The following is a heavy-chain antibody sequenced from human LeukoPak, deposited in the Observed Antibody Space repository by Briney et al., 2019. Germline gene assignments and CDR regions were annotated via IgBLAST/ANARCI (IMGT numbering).Heavy chain of an antibody. CDR3: ARFLEFRYCSSTSCYRFDY. CDR1: GGTFSSYA. V-gene: IGHV1-18*01. D-gene: IGHD2-2*01. CDR2: ISAYNGNT. Sequence: GASVKVSCKASGGTFSSYAISWVRQAPGQGLEWMGWISAYNGNTNYAQKLQGRVTMTTDTSTSTAYMELRSLRSDDTAVYYCARFLEFRYCSSTSCYRFDYWGQGTLVTVSS. J-gene: IGHJ4*02.